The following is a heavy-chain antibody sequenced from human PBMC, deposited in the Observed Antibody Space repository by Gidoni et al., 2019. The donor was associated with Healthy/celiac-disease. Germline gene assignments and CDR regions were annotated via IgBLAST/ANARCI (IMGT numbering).Heavy chain of an antibody. Sequence: QVQLQESGPGLVKPSWTLSLTSAVSGGSLSSRNWWRWVRQPPGKGLEWIGEIDHSGSTNYNPCLKSRVTISVDKSKNQCSLKLSSVTAADTAVDNCARVGHGRGNYYYGMDVWGQGTTVTVSS. D-gene: IGHD3-16*01. V-gene: IGHV4-4*02. CDR2: IDHSGST. CDR3: ARVGHGRGNYYYGMDV. CDR1: GGSLSSRNW. J-gene: IGHJ6*02.